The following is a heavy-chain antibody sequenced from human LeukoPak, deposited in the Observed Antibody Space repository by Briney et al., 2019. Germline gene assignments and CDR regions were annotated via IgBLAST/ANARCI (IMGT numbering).Heavy chain of an antibody. CDR3: ARANSSSWYWNWFDP. D-gene: IGHD6-13*01. J-gene: IGHJ5*02. CDR2: IYNSGST. V-gene: IGHV4-38-2*02. CDR1: GYSISSGYY. Sequence: KASETLSLTCTVSGYSISSGYYWGWIRQAPGKGLEWIGSIYNSGSTYYNPSLKSRVTISVDMSKNQFSLKMSSVTAADTAVYYCARANSSSWYWNWFDPWGQGTLVTVSS.